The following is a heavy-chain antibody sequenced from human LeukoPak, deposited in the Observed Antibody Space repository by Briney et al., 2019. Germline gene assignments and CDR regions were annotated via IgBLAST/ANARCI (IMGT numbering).Heavy chain of an antibody. J-gene: IGHJ5*02. CDR3: ARDGWDILTGYKVHNWFDP. V-gene: IGHV6-1*01. Sequence: SQTLSLTCAISGDSVSSNSAAWNWIRQSPSRGLEWLGRTYYWSKRYNDYAVSVKSRITINPDTSKNQSSLQLNSVTPDDTAVYYSARDGWDILTGYKVHNWFDPWGQGTPVTVSS. CDR1: GDSVSSNSAA. CDR2: TYYWSKRYN. D-gene: IGHD3-9*01.